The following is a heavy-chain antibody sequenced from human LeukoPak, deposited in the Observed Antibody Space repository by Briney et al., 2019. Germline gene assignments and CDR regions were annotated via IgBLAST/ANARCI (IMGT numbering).Heavy chain of an antibody. V-gene: IGHV3-23*01. Sequence: GGSLRLSCAASGFTFSSHAMGSVRQAPGKGLGWVSAISGSGGSTYNADSVKGRFTISRDNSKNTLYLQMNSLRPEDTAVYYCARGDCSSTSCYAVDYWGQGTLVTVSS. CDR3: ARGDCSSTSCYAVDY. J-gene: IGHJ4*02. CDR2: ISGSGGST. D-gene: IGHD2-2*01. CDR1: GFTFSSHA.